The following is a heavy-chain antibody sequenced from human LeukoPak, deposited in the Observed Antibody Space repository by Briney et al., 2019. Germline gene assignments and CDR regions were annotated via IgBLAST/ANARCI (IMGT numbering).Heavy chain of an antibody. CDR2: IYHSGST. D-gene: IGHD3-10*01. CDR1: GYSISSGYY. J-gene: IGHJ3*02. Sequence: PSETLSLTCAVSGYSISSGYYWGWIRQPPGKGLEWIGSIYHSGSTYYNPSLKSRVTISVDTSKNQFSLKLSSVTAADTAVYYCARVDPGSITMSRGAGAFDIWGQGTMVTVSS. CDR3: ARVDPGSITMSRGAGAFDI. V-gene: IGHV4-38-2*01.